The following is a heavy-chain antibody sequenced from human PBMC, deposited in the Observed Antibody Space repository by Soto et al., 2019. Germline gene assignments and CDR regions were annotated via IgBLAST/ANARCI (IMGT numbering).Heavy chain of an antibody. CDR1: GYTFTSYG. Sequence: ASVKVSCKASGYTFTSYGITWVRQAPGQGLEWMGWISAYNGNINYAQKFQGRVTMTTDTSTSTAYMELRSLRSDDTAVYYCARLGPYASGTYSFRHNRFDPWGQGTLVTVS. CDR2: ISAYNGNI. D-gene: IGHD3-10*01. V-gene: IGHV1-18*01. CDR3: ARLGPYASGTYSFRHNRFDP. J-gene: IGHJ5*02.